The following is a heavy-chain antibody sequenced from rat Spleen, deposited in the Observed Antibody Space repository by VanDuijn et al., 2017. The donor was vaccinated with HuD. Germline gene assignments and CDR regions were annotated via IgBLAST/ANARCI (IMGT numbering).Heavy chain of an antibody. D-gene: IGHD1-4*01. CDR1: GLSFSNFG. J-gene: IGHJ2*01. Sequence: EVQLVESGGGLVQPGRSLKLSCTASGLSFSNFGMAWVRQAPAKGLEWVASISSGGVNTYYRVSVRGRFTISRDDAKNTLYLQMDSLRFEDTATYYCARETGYNSYFDYWGQGVMVTVSS. CDR2: ISSGGVNT. CDR3: ARETGYNSYFDY. V-gene: IGHV5S13*01.